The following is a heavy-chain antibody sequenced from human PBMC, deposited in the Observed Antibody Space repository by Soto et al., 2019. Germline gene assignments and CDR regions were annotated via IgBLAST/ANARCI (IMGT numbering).Heavy chain of an antibody. CDR3: ARDRDYPRVYYGMDV. V-gene: IGHV3-33*01. Sequence: QIQLVESGGGVVQPGRSLRLSCAASGFTFSDYGMHWVRQAPGKGLEWVAVMWYDGTNKYYADSVQGRFTISRENCKNRLYMQMNSLRAEDTAVYYCARDRDYPRVYYGMDVWGQGTTVTVSS. CDR1: GFTFSDYG. CDR2: MWYDGTNK. J-gene: IGHJ6*02. D-gene: IGHD4-17*01.